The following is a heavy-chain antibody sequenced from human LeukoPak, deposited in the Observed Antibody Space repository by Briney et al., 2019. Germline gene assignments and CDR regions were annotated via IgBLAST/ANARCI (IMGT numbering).Heavy chain of an antibody. CDR1: GYTFTSYY. J-gene: IGHJ6*03. V-gene: IGHV1-46*01. D-gene: IGHD3-10*01. CDR3: ARGPSITMVRGGQWYYYMDV. CDR2: INPSGGST. Sequence: ASVKVSCKASGYTFTSYYIHWVRQAPGQGLEWMGLINPSGGSTNYAQKFQGRVTMTRDASTSTVYMELSSLRSEDTAVYYCARGPSITMVRGGQWYYYMDVWGKGTTVTISS.